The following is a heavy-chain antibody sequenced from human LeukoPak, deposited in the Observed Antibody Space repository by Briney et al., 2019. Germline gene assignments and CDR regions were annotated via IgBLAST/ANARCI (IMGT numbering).Heavy chain of an antibody. J-gene: IGHJ6*03. Sequence: ASVKVSCKASGYTFTGYYMHWVRQAPGQGLEWMGWINPNSGGTNYAQKLQGRVTMTRDTSISTAYMELSRLRSDDTAVYYCARDRGEDYYGSGSLGYYYMDVWGKGTTVTISS. D-gene: IGHD3-10*01. V-gene: IGHV1-2*02. CDR3: ARDRGEDYYGSGSLGYYYMDV. CDR2: INPNSGGT. CDR1: GYTFTGYY.